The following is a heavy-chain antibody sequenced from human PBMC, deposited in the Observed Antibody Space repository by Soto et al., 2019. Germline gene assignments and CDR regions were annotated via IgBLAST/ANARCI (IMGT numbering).Heavy chain of an antibody. D-gene: IGHD3-10*01. CDR3: ARVRFGELV. CDR1: GFTFSSYA. V-gene: IGHV3-23*01. CDR2: IGVGGCDR. Sequence: EVQLLESGGGLVQPGGSLRLSCAASGFTFSSYAMSWVRQAPGKGLEWVSIIGVGGCDRYYPESVKGRFTISRDNSRDTLYLEMNSLRDEDTDVYYCARVRFGELVWGQGTLVTVSS. J-gene: IGHJ4*02.